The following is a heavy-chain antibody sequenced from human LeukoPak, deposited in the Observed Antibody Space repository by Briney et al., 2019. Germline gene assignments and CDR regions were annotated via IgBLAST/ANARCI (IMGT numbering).Heavy chain of an antibody. CDR3: ARAPGIVGTTPFGNY. V-gene: IGHV4-61*03. CDR2: IYYSGST. Sequence: SETLSLTCSVFGGSVSSGSYYWSWIRQSPGKGLDWIGCIYYSGSTNYNPSLRGRVAMSIDTSKNHFSLRLISVTAADTAIYYCARAPGIVGTTPFGNYWGRGTLVTVSS. D-gene: IGHD1-26*01. CDR1: GGSVSSGSYY. J-gene: IGHJ4*02.